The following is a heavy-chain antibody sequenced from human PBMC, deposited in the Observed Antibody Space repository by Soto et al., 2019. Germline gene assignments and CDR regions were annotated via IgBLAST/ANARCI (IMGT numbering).Heavy chain of an antibody. CDR3: ARWTNGSTVTS. V-gene: IGHV3-48*02. D-gene: IGHD4-17*01. CDR2: ITSSGDSI. J-gene: IGHJ4*02. CDR1: GFRFSDYS. Sequence: GGSLRLSCAASGFRFSDYSMNWVRQAPGKGLEWVSYITSSGDSIYYADSVKGRFTVSRGNAKNSLFLQMNGLRDEDTAVYYCARWTNGSTVTSWGKGSLVTVSS.